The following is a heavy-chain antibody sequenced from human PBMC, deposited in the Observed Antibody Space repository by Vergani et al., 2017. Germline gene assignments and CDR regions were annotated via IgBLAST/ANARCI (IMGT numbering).Heavy chain of an antibody. D-gene: IGHD2/OR15-2a*01. V-gene: IGHV4-59*08. CDR3: ARHRDLYCRSTTSCHNWFDP. J-gene: IGHJ5*02. CDR1: GAAIKDFY. Sequence: QVQLQESGPGLVKPSETLSLTCTVSGAAIKDFYWSWFRQPPGKGLEWIGYVYYTGSTTYNPSLKSRVTISVDTSNNQFSLRMASLTAADTAIYYCARHRDLYCRSTTSCHNWFDPWGQGSLVTVSS. CDR2: VYYTGST.